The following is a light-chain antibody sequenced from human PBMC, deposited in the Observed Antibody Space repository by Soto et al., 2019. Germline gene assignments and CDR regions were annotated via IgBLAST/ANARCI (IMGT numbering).Light chain of an antibody. CDR2: GAS. CDR3: QYYGSSST. V-gene: IGKV3-20*01. CDR1: QSVSSSF. Sequence: DIGLTQSPGTLSLCPGERATLSCRASQSVSSSFLAWYQQKPGQAPRLLIYGASSRATGIPDRFSGSGSGTDFTLTINRLEPADFAVYFCQYYGSSSTFGQGTKVDIK. J-gene: IGKJ1*01.